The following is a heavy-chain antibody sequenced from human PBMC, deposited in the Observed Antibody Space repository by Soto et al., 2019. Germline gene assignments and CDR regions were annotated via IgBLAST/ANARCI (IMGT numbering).Heavy chain of an antibody. Sequence: QVQLVQSGAEVKKPGASVKVSCKASGYTFTGYYMHWVRQAPGQGLEWMGWINPNSGGTNYAQKFQGWVTMTRDTSISTAYMELSRLRSDDTAVYYCARNRPYSSSSGPWFDSWGQGTLVTVSS. V-gene: IGHV1-2*04. J-gene: IGHJ5*01. CDR3: ARNRPYSSSSGPWFDS. D-gene: IGHD6-6*01. CDR2: INPNSGGT. CDR1: GYTFTGYY.